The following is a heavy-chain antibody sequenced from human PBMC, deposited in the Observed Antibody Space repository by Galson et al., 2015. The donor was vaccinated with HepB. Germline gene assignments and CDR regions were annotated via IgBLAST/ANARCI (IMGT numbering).Heavy chain of an antibody. V-gene: IGHV6-1*01. CDR3: ARGRGWYGILDY. Sequence: CAISGDSVSSNSAAWNWIRQPPSRGLEWLGRTYYRSKWYNDYAVSVKSRITINPDTSKNQFSLQLNSVTPEDTAVYYCARGRGWYGILDYWGQGTLVTVSS. D-gene: IGHD6-19*01. J-gene: IGHJ4*02. CDR1: GDSVSSNSAA. CDR2: TYYRSKWYN.